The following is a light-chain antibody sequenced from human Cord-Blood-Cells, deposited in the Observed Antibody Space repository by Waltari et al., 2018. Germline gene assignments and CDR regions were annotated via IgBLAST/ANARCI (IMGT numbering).Light chain of an antibody. CDR2: DAS. Sequence: EIVLTQSPATLSLSPGERATLSFRASQSVSSYLSWYQQKPGQAPRLLIYDASNRATCIPARFSGIGSGTDFTLTISSLEPEDFAVYYCQQRSNWPLTFGGGTKVEIK. CDR3: QQRSNWPLT. CDR1: QSVSSY. J-gene: IGKJ4*01. V-gene: IGKV3-11*01.